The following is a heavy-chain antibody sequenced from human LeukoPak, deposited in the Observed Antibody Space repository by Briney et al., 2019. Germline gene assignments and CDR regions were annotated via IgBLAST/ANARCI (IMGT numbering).Heavy chain of an antibody. CDR3: ARTGIAARHPGI. V-gene: IGHV4-30-4*01. J-gene: IGHJ3*02. CDR2: IYYSGST. Sequence: PSETLSLTCTVSGDSINSGDYYWSWLRQSPGKGLEWIGYIYYSGSTYYNPSLKSRVTISVDTSKNQFSLKLSSVTAADTAVYYCARTGIAARHPGIWGQGTMVTVSS. CDR1: GDSINSGDYY. D-gene: IGHD6-6*01.